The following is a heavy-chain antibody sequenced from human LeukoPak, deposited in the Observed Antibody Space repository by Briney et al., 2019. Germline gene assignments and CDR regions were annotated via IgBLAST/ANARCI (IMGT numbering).Heavy chain of an antibody. CDR2: ISSSSSYI. Sequence: PGGSLRLSCAASGFTFSSYSMNWVRQAPGKGLEWVSSISSSSSYIYYADSVKGRFTISRDNAKYSLYLQMNSLRAEDTAVYYCARDPASLWFGELSGWFAPWGQGTLVTVSS. V-gene: IGHV3-21*01. J-gene: IGHJ5*02. D-gene: IGHD3-10*01. CDR3: ARDPASLWFGELSGWFAP. CDR1: GFTFSSYS.